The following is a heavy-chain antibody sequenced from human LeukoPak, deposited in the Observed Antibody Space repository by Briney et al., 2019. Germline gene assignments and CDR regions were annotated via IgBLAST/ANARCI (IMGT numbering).Heavy chain of an antibody. CDR3: ARAIDSNGYYPRY. J-gene: IGHJ4*02. Sequence: ASVKVSFKASGYTFNGYYIYWVRQAPGQGPEWMGWINPNSGGTQYAQKFQGRVTMTRDTSITTAYMELSSLRSDDTALYYCARAIDSNGYYPRYWGQGTLVTVSS. V-gene: IGHV1-2*02. CDR1: GYTFNGYY. CDR2: INPNSGGT. D-gene: IGHD3-22*01.